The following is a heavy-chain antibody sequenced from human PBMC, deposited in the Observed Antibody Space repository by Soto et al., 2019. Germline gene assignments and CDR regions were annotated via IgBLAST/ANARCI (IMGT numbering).Heavy chain of an antibody. Sequence: GGALRLSCAASGFTFDDYAMQWVRQVPGKGLEWVSLISWDGANTRYIDSVKGRFTISRDNSRNFVYLQMNSLRLEDTALYFCAKDSTPGGMDVWGQGTTVTVSS. CDR1: GFTFDDYA. CDR3: AKDSTPGGMDV. CDR2: ISWDGANT. V-gene: IGHV3-43D*04. J-gene: IGHJ6*02.